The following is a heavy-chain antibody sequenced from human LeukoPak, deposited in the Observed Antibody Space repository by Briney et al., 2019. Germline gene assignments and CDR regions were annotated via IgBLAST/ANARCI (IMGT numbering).Heavy chain of an antibody. CDR1: GFTFSSYS. Sequence: GGSLRLSCAASGFTFSSYSMNWVRQAPGKGLEWVSSISSSSSYIYYADSVKGRFTISRDNAKNSLYLQMNSLRAEDTAVYYCARDLEYYDFWSGYYPFDYWGQGTLVTVSS. V-gene: IGHV3-21*01. D-gene: IGHD3-3*01. CDR3: ARDLEYYDFWSGYYPFDY. J-gene: IGHJ4*02. CDR2: ISSSSSYI.